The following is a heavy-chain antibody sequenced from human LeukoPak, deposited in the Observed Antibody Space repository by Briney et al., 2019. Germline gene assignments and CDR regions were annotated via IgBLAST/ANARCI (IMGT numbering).Heavy chain of an antibody. D-gene: IGHD6-19*01. CDR1: GFSFSAYG. CDR3: ARAVSAYFDD. J-gene: IGHJ4*02. Sequence: PGGSLRLSCAAPGFSFSAYGVQWVRQAPGKGLEWVATINVDGSGKYYVDSVKGRFTVTRDNAKNSLYLQMNSLRAEDTAVYYCARAVSAYFDDWGQGALVIVSS. V-gene: IGHV3-7*01. CDR2: INVDGSGK.